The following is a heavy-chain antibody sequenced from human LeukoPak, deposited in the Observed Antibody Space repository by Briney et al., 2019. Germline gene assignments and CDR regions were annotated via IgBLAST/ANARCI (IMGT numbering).Heavy chain of an antibody. D-gene: IGHD5-18*01. CDR1: GGSFSSYA. Sequence: SVKVSCKASGGSFSSYAISWVRQAPGQGLEWLGRIIPIFGTANYAQRFQDRVTITADIVSSTAYMELTSLTSGDSAVYFCAKQGAARQDYYMDVWGNGTTVTVSS. J-gene: IGHJ6*03. CDR2: IIPIFGTA. V-gene: IGHV1-69*06. CDR3: AKQGAARQDYYMDV.